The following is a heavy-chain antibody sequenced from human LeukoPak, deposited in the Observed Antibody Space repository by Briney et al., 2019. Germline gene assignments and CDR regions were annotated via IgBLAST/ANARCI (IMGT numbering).Heavy chain of an antibody. CDR2: ISSSGSTI. CDR3: ARVPNDFWSGYYLYYFDY. D-gene: IGHD3-3*01. V-gene: IGHV3-11*04. J-gene: IGHJ4*02. Sequence: GGSLRLSCAASGFTFSDHYMSWIRQAPGKGLEWVSYISSSGSTIYYADSVKGRFTISRDNAKNSLYLQMNSLRAEDTAVYYCARVPNDFWSGYYLYYFDYWGQGTLVTVSS. CDR1: GFTFSDHY.